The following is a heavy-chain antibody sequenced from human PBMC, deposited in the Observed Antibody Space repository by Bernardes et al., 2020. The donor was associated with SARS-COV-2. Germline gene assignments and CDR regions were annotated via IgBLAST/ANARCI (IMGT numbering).Heavy chain of an antibody. D-gene: IGHD1-26*01. CDR3: ARHDALGGWFFDL. V-gene: IGHV5-51*01. CDR1: GYSFSTSW. Sequence: GESLMISCQGSGYSFSTSWIAWVRQKPGKGLDWMGIIYPGDSDTTYSPTFQGQVTISADKSINTAYLQWSGLKASDTAVYYCARHDALGGWFFDLWGRGTLVTVSS. CDR2: IYPGDSDT. J-gene: IGHJ2*01.